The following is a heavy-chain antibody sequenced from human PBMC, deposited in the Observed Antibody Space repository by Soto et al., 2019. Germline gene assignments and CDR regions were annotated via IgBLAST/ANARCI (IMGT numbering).Heavy chain of an antibody. Sequence: QVQLVQSGPEVKKPGASVKVSCKASGYTFTSYGISWVRQAPGQGLEWMGWISAYNGNTNYAQKLQGRVTMTTDTSXSXXYRELRSLRSDDTAVYYCARGGQNGYYDSRAMVDYWGQGTLVTVSS. J-gene: IGHJ4*02. CDR3: ARGGQNGYYDSRAMVDY. D-gene: IGHD3-22*01. CDR1: GYTFTSYG. V-gene: IGHV1-18*01. CDR2: ISAYNGNT.